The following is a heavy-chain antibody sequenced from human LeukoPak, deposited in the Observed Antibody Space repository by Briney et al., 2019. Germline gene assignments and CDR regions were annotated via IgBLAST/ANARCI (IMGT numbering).Heavy chain of an antibody. V-gene: IGHV3-48*01. J-gene: IGHJ4*02. CDR2: ISGSTSTI. D-gene: IGHD5-18*01. CDR3: AGGIGGDSYGRFDY. Sequence: GGSLRLSCAASGFTFSTYSMNGVRQAPGKGLEWVSYISGSTSTIYYADSVKGRFTISRDNGKNSLYLQMNSLRAEDAAVYYCAGGIGGDSYGRFDYWGQGTLVTVPS. CDR1: GFTFSTYS.